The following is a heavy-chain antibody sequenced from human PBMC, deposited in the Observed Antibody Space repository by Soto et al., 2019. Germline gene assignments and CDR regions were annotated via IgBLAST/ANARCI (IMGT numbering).Heavy chain of an antibody. Sequence: GGSLRLSCAASGFTFSSYGMHWVRQAPGKGLEWVAVISYDGSNKYYADSVKGRFTISRDNSKNTLYLQMNSLRAEDTAVYYCAKDRDDIVVVGGMDVWGQGTTVTVSS. CDR2: ISYDGSNK. V-gene: IGHV3-30*18. J-gene: IGHJ6*02. CDR3: AKDRDDIVVVGGMDV. D-gene: IGHD2-2*01. CDR1: GFTFSSYG.